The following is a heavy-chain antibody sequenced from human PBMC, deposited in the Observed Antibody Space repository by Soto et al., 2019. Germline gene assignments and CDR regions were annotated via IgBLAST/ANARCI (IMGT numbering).Heavy chain of an antibody. CDR3: AREYYDFWSGYPNCYDY. CDR2: ISSSSSYI. D-gene: IGHD3-3*01. Sequence: GGSLRLSCAASGFTFSSYSMNWVRQAPGKGLEWVSSISSSSSYIYYADSVKGRFTISRDNAKNSLYLQMNSLRAEDTAVYYCAREYYDFWSGYPNCYDYWGQGTLVTVSS. J-gene: IGHJ4*02. V-gene: IGHV3-21*01. CDR1: GFTFSSYS.